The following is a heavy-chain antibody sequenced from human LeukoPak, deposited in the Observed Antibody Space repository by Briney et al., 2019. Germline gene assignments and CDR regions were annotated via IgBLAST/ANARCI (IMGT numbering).Heavy chain of an antibody. D-gene: IGHD6-19*01. CDR1: GFNFSSYW. V-gene: IGHV3-74*01. J-gene: IGHJ4*02. CDR3: ARIAVAGTLLYDY. CDR2: INTDGSTR. Sequence: PGGSLRLSCSASGFNFSSYWMHWVRQAPGKGLEWVSRINTDGSTRNYADSVKGRFTISRDNAKNTLFLQMNSLRAEDTAVYYCARIAVAGTLLYDYWGQGTLVTVSS.